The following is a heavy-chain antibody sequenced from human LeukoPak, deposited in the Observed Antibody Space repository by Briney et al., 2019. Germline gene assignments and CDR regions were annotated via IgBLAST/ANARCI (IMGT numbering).Heavy chain of an antibody. Sequence: GGSLRLSCTASGFTFGDYAMSWFRQAPGKGLEWVGFIRSKAYGGTTEYAASVKGRFTISRDDSKSIAYLQMNSLKTEDTAVYYCTGYGDYLDYYYGMDVWGQGTTVTVSS. J-gene: IGHJ6*02. V-gene: IGHV3-49*03. D-gene: IGHD4-17*01. CDR3: TGYGDYLDYYYGMDV. CDR2: IRSKAYGGTT. CDR1: GFTFGDYA.